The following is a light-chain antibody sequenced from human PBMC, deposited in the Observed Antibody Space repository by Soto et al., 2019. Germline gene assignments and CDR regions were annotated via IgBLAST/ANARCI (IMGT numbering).Light chain of an antibody. CDR1: QSVSSN. V-gene: IGKV3-15*01. J-gene: IGKJ5*01. CDR2: GAS. CDR3: QQYNNWPPIS. Sequence: EIVMTQSPATLSVSPGERATLSCRASQSVSSNLAWYQQKPDQAPRLLIYGASTRATGIPARFSGSGSGTEFPLTISSLQSEDFAVYYCQQYNNWPPISFGQGTRLEIK.